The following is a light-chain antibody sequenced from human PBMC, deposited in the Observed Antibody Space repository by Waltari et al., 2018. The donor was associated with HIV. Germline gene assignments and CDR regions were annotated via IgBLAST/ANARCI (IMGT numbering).Light chain of an antibody. J-gene: IGLJ1*01. CDR3: CSCPRSGIRYV. CDR2: EVS. V-gene: IGLV2-23*02. Sequence: QSALTQPASVSGSPGQSITIACTGSSSDVGTYKHVSWYQQHPGKATRLIIYEVSKRPSGVSNRYSASKSGNTASLTISGLQAEDEADYYCCSCPRSGIRYVFGTGTKVTVL. CDR1: SSDVGTYKH.